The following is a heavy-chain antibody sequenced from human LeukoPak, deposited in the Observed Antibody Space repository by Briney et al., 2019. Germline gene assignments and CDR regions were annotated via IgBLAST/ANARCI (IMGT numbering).Heavy chain of an antibody. J-gene: IGHJ6*02. V-gene: IGHV4-31*03. CDR1: GGSISSGGYY. Sequence: SQALSLTCTVSGGSISSGGYYWSWIRRHPGKGLEWIGYIYYSGSTYYNPSLKSRVTISVDTSKNQFSLKLSSVTAADTAVYYCARVMAAAGTGYYYYGMDVWGQGTTVTVSS. CDR2: IYYSGST. CDR3: ARVMAAAGTGYYYYGMDV. D-gene: IGHD6-13*01.